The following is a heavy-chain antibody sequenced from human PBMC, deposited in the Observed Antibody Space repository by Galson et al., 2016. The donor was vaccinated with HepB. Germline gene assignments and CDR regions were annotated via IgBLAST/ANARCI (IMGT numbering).Heavy chain of an antibody. D-gene: IGHD3-9*01. J-gene: IGHJ4*02. CDR2: ISRSSSSI. V-gene: IGHV3-48*01. Sequence: SLRLSCAASGFTFSNYDMNWVRHAPGEGLEWVSYISRSSSSIYYADSVKGRITISRDNAKNSLNLQMHSLRAEDTAVYYCARDKDDILTGYYDFWGQGTLVTVSS. CDR3: ARDKDDILTGYYDF. CDR1: GFTFSNYD.